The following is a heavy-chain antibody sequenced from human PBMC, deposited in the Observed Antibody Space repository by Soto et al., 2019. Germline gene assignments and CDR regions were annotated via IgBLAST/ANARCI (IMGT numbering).Heavy chain of an antibody. Sequence: VQLVESGGSLIQAGGSLRLSCAVSGFTVNNNFMMWVRQAPGKGLEWVSLIYSGGSISYADSVKGRFTISRDGSMNMLYLQMNSLTAEDTAVYYCARDGNGQRGSPHWGQGTLVTVSS. J-gene: IGHJ4*02. CDR1: GFTVNNNF. V-gene: IGHV3-53*02. CDR3: ARDGNGQRGSPH. CDR2: IYSGGSI. D-gene: IGHD3-16*01.